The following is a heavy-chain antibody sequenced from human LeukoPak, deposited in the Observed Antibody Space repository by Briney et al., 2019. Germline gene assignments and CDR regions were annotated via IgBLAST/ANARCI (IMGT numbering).Heavy chain of an antibody. CDR3: ARELGDSSGYYPFGY. Sequence: GGSLRLSCAASGFTFSSYAMHWVRQAPGKGLEWVAVISYDGSNEYYADSVKGRFTISRDNSKNTLYLQMNSLRAEDTAVYYCARELGDSSGYYPFGYWGQGTLVTVSS. D-gene: IGHD3-22*01. CDR2: ISYDGSNE. V-gene: IGHV3-30*04. J-gene: IGHJ4*02. CDR1: GFTFSSYA.